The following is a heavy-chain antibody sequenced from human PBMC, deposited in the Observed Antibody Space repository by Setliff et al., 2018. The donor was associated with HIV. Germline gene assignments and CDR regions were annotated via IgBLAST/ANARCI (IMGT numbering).Heavy chain of an antibody. CDR1: GGTFSSYA. V-gene: IGHV1-69*05. D-gene: IGHD6-19*01. CDR2: IIPIFGTA. CDR3: AKSSVAGYPLYYFDY. J-gene: IGHJ4*02. Sequence: SVKVSCKSSGGTFSSYAISWVRQAPGQGLEWMGGIIPIFGTANYAQKFQGRVTITTDESTSTAYMELSSLRSEDTAVYYCAKSSVAGYPLYYFDYWGQGTLVTVSS.